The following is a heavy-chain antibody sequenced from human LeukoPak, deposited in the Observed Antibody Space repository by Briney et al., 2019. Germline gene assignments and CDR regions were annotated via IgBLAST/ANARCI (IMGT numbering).Heavy chain of an antibody. Sequence: SVKVSCKASGGTFSSYAISWVRQAPGQGLEWMGGIIPIFGTANYAQKFQGRVTITTDESTSTAYMELSSLRSEDTAVYYCAANYYGSGRLGYYYYMDVWGEGTTVTVSS. V-gene: IGHV1-69*05. CDR3: AANYYGSGRLGYYYYMDV. D-gene: IGHD3-10*01. CDR1: GGTFSSYA. CDR2: IIPIFGTA. J-gene: IGHJ6*03.